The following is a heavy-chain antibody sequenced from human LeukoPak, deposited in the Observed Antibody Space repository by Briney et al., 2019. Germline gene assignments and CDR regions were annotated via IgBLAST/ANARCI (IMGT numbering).Heavy chain of an antibody. CDR1: GYTFTSYG. Sequence: GASVKVSCKASGYTFTSYGISWVRQAPGQGLEWMGWISAYNGNTNYAQKLQGRVTMTTDTSTSTAYMELRSLRSDDTAVYYCARDSRYSSSSGTFDYWGQGTLVTVSS. V-gene: IGHV1-18*01. J-gene: IGHJ4*02. D-gene: IGHD6-6*01. CDR2: ISAYNGNT. CDR3: ARDSRYSSSSGTFDY.